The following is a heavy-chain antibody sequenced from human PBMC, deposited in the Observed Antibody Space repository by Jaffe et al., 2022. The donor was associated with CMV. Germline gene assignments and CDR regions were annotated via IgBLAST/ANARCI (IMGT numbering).Heavy chain of an antibody. CDR1: GFSLSTSGMC. Sequence: QVTLRESGPALVKPTQTLTLTCTFSGFSLSTSGMCVSWIRQPPGKALEWLALIDWDDDKYYSTSLKTRLTISKDTSKNQVVLTMTNMDPVDTATYYCARLQTNYYDSSNPFDYWGQGTLVTVSS. J-gene: IGHJ4*02. CDR2: IDWDDDK. CDR3: ARLQTNYYDSSNPFDY. D-gene: IGHD3-22*01. V-gene: IGHV2-70*01.